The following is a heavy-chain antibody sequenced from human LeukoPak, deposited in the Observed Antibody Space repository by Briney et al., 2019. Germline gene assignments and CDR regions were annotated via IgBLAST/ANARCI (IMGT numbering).Heavy chain of an antibody. CDR3: ARSLAAGTLLFDP. D-gene: IGHD6-13*01. J-gene: IGHJ5*02. Sequence: GASVKVSCKASGYTFTGYYMHWVRQAPGQGLEWMGWINPNSGGTNYAQKFQGRVTMTRDTSISTAYMELSRLRSDDTAVYYCARSLAAGTLLFDPWGQGTLVTVSS. CDR1: GYTFTGYY. V-gene: IGHV1-2*02. CDR2: INPNSGGT.